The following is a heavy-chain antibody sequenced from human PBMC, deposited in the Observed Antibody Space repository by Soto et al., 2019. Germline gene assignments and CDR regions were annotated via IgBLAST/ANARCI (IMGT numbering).Heavy chain of an antibody. CDR3: ARGWVGDAFDI. CDR2: INSDGSST. D-gene: IGHD1-26*01. V-gene: IGHV3-74*01. Sequence: GGSLRLSCAASGFTFSSYWMHWVRQAPGKGLVWVSRINSDGSSTSYADSVKGRFTISRDNAENTLYLQMNSLRAEDTAVYYCARGWVGDAFDIWGQGTMVTVSS. CDR1: GFTFSSYW. J-gene: IGHJ3*02.